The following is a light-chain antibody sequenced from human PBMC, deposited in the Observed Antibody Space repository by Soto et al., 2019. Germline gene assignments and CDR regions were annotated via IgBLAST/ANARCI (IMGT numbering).Light chain of an antibody. V-gene: IGKV1-39*01. Sequence: DILMTQSPSSLSASIGDRVTISCRTSQTVSTYLNWYQHKPGRGPTLLIYAASNLQSGVPSRFSGSGSGTDFTLTIGSLQPEDFASYYCQQTSSSPWTFGQGTK. CDR2: AAS. CDR1: QTVSTY. CDR3: QQTSSSPWT. J-gene: IGKJ1*01.